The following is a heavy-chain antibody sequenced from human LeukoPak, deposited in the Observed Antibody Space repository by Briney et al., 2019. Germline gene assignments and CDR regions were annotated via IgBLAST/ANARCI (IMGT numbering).Heavy chain of an antibody. CDR2: INPNSGGT. D-gene: IGHD3-22*01. CDR1: GYTFTGYY. J-gene: IGHJ4*02. V-gene: IGHV1-2*02. Sequence: ASVKVSCKASGYTFTGYYMHWVRQAPGQGLEWMGWINPNSGGTNYAQKFQGRVTMTRDTSISTAYMELSSLISEDTAVYYCARLLLRTYYYDSSGYTAFDYWGQGTLVTVSS. CDR3: ARLLLRTYYYDSSGYTAFDY.